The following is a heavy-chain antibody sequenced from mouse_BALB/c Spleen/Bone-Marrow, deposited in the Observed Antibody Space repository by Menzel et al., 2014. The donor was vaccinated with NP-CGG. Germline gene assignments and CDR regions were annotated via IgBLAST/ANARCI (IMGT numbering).Heavy chain of an antibody. D-gene: IGHD1-1*01. V-gene: IGHV1-26*01. CDR1: GYSFTGHY. Sequence: EVQLQQSGPDLVKPGASVKISCKASGYSFTGHYIHWVKQSHGRTLEWIGRVNPNNGGTSYNQKFKDKAILTVDKSSSTAYMELRSLTSEDSAVYFCTRGPTTVVAYYYALDQWGQGTSVTVSS. J-gene: IGHJ4*01. CDR3: TRGPTTVVAYYYALDQ. CDR2: VNPNNGGT.